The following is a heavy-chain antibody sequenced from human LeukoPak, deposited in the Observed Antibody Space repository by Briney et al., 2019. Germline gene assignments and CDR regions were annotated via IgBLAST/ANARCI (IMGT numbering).Heavy chain of an antibody. CDR2: ISYDGSNR. CDR1: GFTFSSYG. Sequence: GRSPRLSCVASGFTFSSYGMQWVRQAPGKGLEWVALISYDGSNRNYADSVKGRFTISRDNSKNTLYLQMNSLRAEDTAVYYCAKDHGSGWFPDYWGQGTLVTVSS. V-gene: IGHV3-30*18. CDR3: AKDHGSGWFPDY. D-gene: IGHD6-19*01. J-gene: IGHJ4*02.